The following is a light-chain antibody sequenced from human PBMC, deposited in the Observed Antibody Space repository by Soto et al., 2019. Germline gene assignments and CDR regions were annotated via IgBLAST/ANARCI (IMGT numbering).Light chain of an antibody. Sequence: DIQMTQSPSSLSASVGDRVTISCRASQGISNYLAWYQQKPGKVPKLLIYGASTLQSGVPSRFSGSGSGTHFTLTITSLQPEDVAIYYCQKYDIAPWTSGQGTKVEIK. J-gene: IGKJ1*01. CDR1: QGISNY. V-gene: IGKV1-27*01. CDR3: QKYDIAPWT. CDR2: GAS.